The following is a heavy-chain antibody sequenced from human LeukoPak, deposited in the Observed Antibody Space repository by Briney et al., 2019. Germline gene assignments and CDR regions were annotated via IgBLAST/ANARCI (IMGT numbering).Heavy chain of an antibody. D-gene: IGHD4-11*01. Sequence: ASVNVSFKSSVYTFTDYYMHWVRQAPGQGREGMGWINPNSGGTNYAQKFQGRVTMTRDTSISTAYMELSRLRSDDTAVYYCARDSDYSNYSLDYWGQGTLVTVSS. CDR3: ARDSDYSNYSLDY. CDR2: INPNSGGT. CDR1: VYTFTDYY. J-gene: IGHJ4*02. V-gene: IGHV1-2*02.